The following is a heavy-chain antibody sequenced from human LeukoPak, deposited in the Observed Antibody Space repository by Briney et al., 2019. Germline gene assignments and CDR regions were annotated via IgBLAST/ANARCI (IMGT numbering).Heavy chain of an antibody. Sequence: ASVTVSCKASGYTFTSYGISWVRQAPGQGLEWMGWISAYNGNTNYAQKLQGRVTMTTDTSTSTAYMELRSLRSDDTAVYYCARDRNVLRFLEWGDHDAFDIWGQGTMVTVSS. CDR1: GYTFTSYG. CDR2: ISAYNGNT. D-gene: IGHD3-3*01. V-gene: IGHV1-18*01. CDR3: ARDRNVLRFLEWGDHDAFDI. J-gene: IGHJ3*02.